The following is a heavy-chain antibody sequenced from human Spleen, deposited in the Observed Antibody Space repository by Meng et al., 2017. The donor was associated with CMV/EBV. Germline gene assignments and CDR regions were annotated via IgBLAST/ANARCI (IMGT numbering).Heavy chain of an antibody. Sequence: CRGSGYSFSTSWIAWVRQMPGKGLEWMGVIYPGDSDTTYSPSFQGQVTISADKSISTAYLQWSSLKASDTAMYYCARHFNRDWYFDLWGRGTLVTVSS. CDR2: IYPGDSDT. CDR1: GYSFSTSW. CDR3: ARHFNRDWYFDL. J-gene: IGHJ2*01. V-gene: IGHV5-51*01. D-gene: IGHD3-10*01.